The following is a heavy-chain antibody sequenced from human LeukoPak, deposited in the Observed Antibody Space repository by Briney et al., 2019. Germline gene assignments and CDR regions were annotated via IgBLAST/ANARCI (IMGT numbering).Heavy chain of an antibody. CDR3: AVSDGGYYFDY. CDR2: IYYSGST. D-gene: IGHD6-13*01. V-gene: IGHV4-39*01. CDR1: GGSISSSSYY. J-gene: IGHJ4*02. Sequence: KPSETLSLTCTVSGGSISSSSYYWGWIRQPPGKGLEWIGSIYYSGSTYYNPSLKSRVTISVDTSKNQFSLKLSSVTAADTAVYYCAVSDGGYYFDYWGQGTLVTVSS.